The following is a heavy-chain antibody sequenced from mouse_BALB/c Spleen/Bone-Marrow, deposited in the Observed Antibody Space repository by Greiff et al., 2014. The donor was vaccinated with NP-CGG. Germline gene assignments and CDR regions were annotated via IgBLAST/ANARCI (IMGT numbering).Heavy chain of an antibody. CDR3: ARERYDYDWKDY. Sequence: VQLQQSGAKLVKPGASVKLSCKASGYTFTSYWMHWVKQRPGQGLEWIGEINPSNGRTNYNEKFKSKATLTVDKSSSTAYMQLSSLTSEDSAVYYCARERYDYDWKDYWGQGTTLTVSS. J-gene: IGHJ2*01. CDR1: GYTFTSYW. D-gene: IGHD2-4*01. CDR2: INPSNGRT. V-gene: IGHV1S81*02.